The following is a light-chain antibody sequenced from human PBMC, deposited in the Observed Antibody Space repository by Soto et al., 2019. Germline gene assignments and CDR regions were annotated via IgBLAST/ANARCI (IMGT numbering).Light chain of an antibody. CDR2: EGS. Sequence: QSALTQPASVSGSPGQSITISCTGTSSDVGSYNLVSWYQQHPGKAPKLMIYEGSKRPSGVSNRFSGSKSGNTASLTISGLQAEDEDDYYCCSYAGSSTFKVFGGGTKVTVL. V-gene: IGLV2-23*03. CDR3: CSYAGSSTFKV. CDR1: SSDVGSYNL. J-gene: IGLJ2*01.